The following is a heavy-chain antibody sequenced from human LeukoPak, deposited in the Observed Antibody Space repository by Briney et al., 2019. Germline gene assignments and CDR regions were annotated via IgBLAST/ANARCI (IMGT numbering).Heavy chain of an antibody. CDR2: IYSGGST. V-gene: IGHV3-66*01. D-gene: IGHD2-15*01. CDR3: ARGYSSGRPPLAY. J-gene: IGHJ4*02. CDR1: GLTVSSNY. Sequence: GGSLRLSCVASGLTVSSNYMSWVRQAPGKGLEWVSVIYSGGSTYYADSVKGRFTISRDNSENTLYLQMDSLRAEDTAVYYCARGYSSGRPPLAYWGQGTLVTVSS.